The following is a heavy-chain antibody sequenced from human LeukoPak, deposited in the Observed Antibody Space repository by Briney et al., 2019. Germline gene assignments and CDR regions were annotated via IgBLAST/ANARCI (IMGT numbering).Heavy chain of an antibody. CDR2: IRGDENEI. D-gene: IGHD3-10*01. Sequence: GGSLRLSCEASGFTFSSHWMHWVRQVPGKGLVWVARIRGDENEIDYADSVKGRFTISRDNAKNTLYLQMNSLRVEDTAVYFCARGHVPGSTRHWDFWGQGTLVAVSS. V-gene: IGHV3-74*01. J-gene: IGHJ4*02. CDR1: GFTFSSHW. CDR3: ARGHVPGSTRHWDF.